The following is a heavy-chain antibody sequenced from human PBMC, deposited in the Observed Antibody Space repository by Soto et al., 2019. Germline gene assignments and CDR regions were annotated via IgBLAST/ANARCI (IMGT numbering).Heavy chain of an antibody. CDR2: ICCSGGNK. J-gene: IGHJ4*02. CDR1: GFTFSSYG. D-gene: IGHD3-10*01. CDR3: VGLWFGELLFDY. V-gene: IGHV3-33*01. Sequence: PGGSLRLSCAASGFTFSSYGMHWVRQAPGKGLEWVAVICCSGGNKYYADSVKGRFTISRDNSKNTLYLQMNSLRAEDTAVYYCVGLWFGELLFDYWGQGTLVTVSS.